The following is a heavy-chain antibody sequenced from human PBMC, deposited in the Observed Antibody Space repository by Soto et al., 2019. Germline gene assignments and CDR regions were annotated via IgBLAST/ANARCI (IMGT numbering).Heavy chain of an antibody. CDR3: ARDAERRYPRYGSGSFSWFDP. Sequence: GGSLRLSCAASGFTFSSYAMHWVRQAPGKGLEWVAVISYDGSNKYYAASVKGRFTISRDNSKNTLYLQMNSLRAEDTAVYYCARDAERRYPRYGSGSFSWFDPWGQGTLVTVSS. CDR2: ISYDGSNK. CDR1: GFTFSSYA. D-gene: IGHD3-10*01. J-gene: IGHJ5*02. V-gene: IGHV3-30*04.